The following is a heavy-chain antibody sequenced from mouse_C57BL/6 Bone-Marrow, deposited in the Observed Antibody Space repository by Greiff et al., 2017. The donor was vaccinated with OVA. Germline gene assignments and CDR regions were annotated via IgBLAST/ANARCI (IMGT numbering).Heavy chain of an antibody. D-gene: IGHD4-1*01. J-gene: IGHJ2*01. CDR1: GYTFTSYW. Sequence: VQLQESGAELVKPGASVKLSCKASGYTFTSYWMHWVKQRPGQGLEWIGMIHPNSGSTNYNEKFKSKATLTVDKSSSTAYMQLSSLTSEDSAVYYCASAGSNFDYWGQGTTLTVSS. V-gene: IGHV1-64*01. CDR2: IHPNSGST. CDR3: ASAGSNFDY.